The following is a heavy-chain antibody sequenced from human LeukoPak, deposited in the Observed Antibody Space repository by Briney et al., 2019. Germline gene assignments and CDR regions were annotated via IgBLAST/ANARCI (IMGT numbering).Heavy chain of an antibody. CDR1: GGSISNTNW. D-gene: IGHD6-19*01. Sequence: PSETLSLTCGVSGGSISNTNWWSWVRQPPGQGLEWIGEISLSGLTNYNPSLKSRVTVSLDKSKNHLSLNLTSVTAADTAVYYCARDRVAVAGYYNWFDPWGQGTLVTVSS. CDR3: ARDRVAVAGYYNWFDP. J-gene: IGHJ5*02. V-gene: IGHV4-4*02. CDR2: ISLSGLT.